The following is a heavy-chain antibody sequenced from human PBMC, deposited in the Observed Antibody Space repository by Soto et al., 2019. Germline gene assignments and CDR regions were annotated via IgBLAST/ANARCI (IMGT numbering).Heavy chain of an antibody. CDR1: GGTYSSYA. J-gene: IGHJ6*02. V-gene: IGHV1-69*06. CDR2: IIPISGTA. D-gene: IGHD1-26*01. Sequence: SVKVSCKASGGTYSSYAISWVRQAPGHGLEWMGGIIPISGTANYAQKFQGRVTITADKSTSTAYMELSSVRSEDTAVYYCARFTDSGSYYDYYYGMDVWGQGTTVTVSS. CDR3: ARFTDSGSYYDYYYGMDV.